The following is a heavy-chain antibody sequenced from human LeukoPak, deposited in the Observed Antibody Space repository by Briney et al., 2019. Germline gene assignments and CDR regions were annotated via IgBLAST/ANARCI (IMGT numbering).Heavy chain of an antibody. CDR3: ARDSTALDAFDI. D-gene: IGHD2/OR15-2a*01. J-gene: IGHJ3*02. CDR1: DGSISSYY. Sequence: SETLSLTCTVSDGSISSYYWTWIRQPPGKGLEWIGYIYYSGSTNYNPSLKSRVTISVDTSKNQFSLKLSSVTAADTAVYYCARDSTALDAFDIWGQGTMVTVSS. CDR2: IYYSGST. V-gene: IGHV4-59*01.